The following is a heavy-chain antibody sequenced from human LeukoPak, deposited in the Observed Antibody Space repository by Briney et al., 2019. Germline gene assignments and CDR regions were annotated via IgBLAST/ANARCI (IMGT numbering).Heavy chain of an antibody. CDR3: ARGGGYGSGNHYRGGAFDI. J-gene: IGHJ3*02. D-gene: IGHD3-10*01. V-gene: IGHV3-53*01. CDR2: MYRGGST. Sequence: GGSLRLSCATSGFSVSDNYMTWVRQAPGKGLEWVSVMYRGGSTYYTDSVKGRFTISRDNSKNMVYLQMYSLRVEDTAVYYCARGGGYGSGNHYRGGAFDIWGQGTMVTVSS. CDR1: GFSVSDNY.